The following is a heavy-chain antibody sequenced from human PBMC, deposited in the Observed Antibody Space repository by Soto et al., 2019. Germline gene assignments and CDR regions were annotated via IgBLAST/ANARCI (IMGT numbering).Heavy chain of an antibody. J-gene: IGHJ5*02. V-gene: IGHV5-51*01. Sequence: GESLKISCKASGYIFIDYWIGWVRQMPGKGLEWMGIVYPRYSDTRYSPSFQGQVTISADKSIRAAYLQWSSLKASDTAIFYFQTHDSMVPPSGCSDPWGKGTLDTGSS. CDR3: QTHDSMVPPSGCSDP. CDR2: VYPRYSDT. CDR1: GYIFIDYW. D-gene: IGHD6-13*01.